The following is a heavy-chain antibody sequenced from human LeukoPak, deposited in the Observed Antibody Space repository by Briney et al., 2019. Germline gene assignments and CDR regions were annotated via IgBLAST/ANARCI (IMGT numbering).Heavy chain of an antibody. V-gene: IGHV1-69*05. Sequence: GASVKASCKASGGTFSSYAISWVRQAPGQGLEWMGRIIPIFGTANYAQKFQGRVTMTTDTSTTTVYMEMRSLRSDDTAVYYCARHKVHMIRGLILGPGSMDVWGKGTTVTVSS. J-gene: IGHJ6*03. CDR3: ARHKVHMIRGLILGPGSMDV. CDR1: GGTFSSYA. D-gene: IGHD3-10*01. CDR2: IIPIFGTA.